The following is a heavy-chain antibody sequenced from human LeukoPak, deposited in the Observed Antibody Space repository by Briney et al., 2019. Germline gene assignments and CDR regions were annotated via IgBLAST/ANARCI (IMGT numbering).Heavy chain of an antibody. CDR2: IYHTGST. CDR3: ARDNYDSSGYYEHALDL. CDR1: GGSISSGDYY. D-gene: IGHD3-22*01. V-gene: IGHV4-30-4*01. J-gene: IGHJ3*01. Sequence: PSQTLSLTCTVSGGSISSGDYYWTWIRQPPGKGLEWIAYIYHTGSTYYNPSLKSRVTISVDTSKNQFSLKMTSLTAADTAVYYCARDNYDSSGYYEHALDLWGQGTMVTVSS.